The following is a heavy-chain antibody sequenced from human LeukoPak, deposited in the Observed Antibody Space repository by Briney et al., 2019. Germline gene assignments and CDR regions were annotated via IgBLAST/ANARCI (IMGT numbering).Heavy chain of an antibody. J-gene: IGHJ4*02. CDR3: ARSRTTGGYYYDSSGH. Sequence: PGRSMRLSCAASGFTFSNYGMHWVRQAPGKGLEWVAVISSDGSKKYSADSVRGRFTISRDNSKNTLFLQMNSLRPEDTAVYHCARSRTTGGYYYDSSGHWGQGTLVTVSS. V-gene: IGHV3-30*03. D-gene: IGHD3-22*01. CDR1: GFTFSNYG. CDR2: ISSDGSKK.